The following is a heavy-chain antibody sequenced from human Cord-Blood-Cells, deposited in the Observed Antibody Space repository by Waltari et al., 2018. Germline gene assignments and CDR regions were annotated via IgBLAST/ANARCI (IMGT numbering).Heavy chain of an antibody. J-gene: IGHJ4*02. V-gene: IGHV3-23*01. Sequence: EVQLLESGGGLVQPGGSLRLSCAASGFTFSSSAMSWVRQAPGRGLEWVSAISGSGGSTYYADSVKGRFTISRDNSKNTLYLQMNSLRAEDTAVYYCAKDIWLVHDGYFDYWGQGTLVTVSS. CDR2: ISGSGGST. CDR3: AKDIWLVHDGYFDY. CDR1: GFTFSSSA. D-gene: IGHD6-19*01.